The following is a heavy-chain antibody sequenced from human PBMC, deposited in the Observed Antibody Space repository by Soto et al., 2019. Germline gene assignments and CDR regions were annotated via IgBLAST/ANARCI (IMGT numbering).Heavy chain of an antibody. Sequence: QVQLVQSGAEVKKPGSSVKVSCKASGGTFSSYTISWVRQAPGQGLEWMGRIIPILGIANYAQKFQGRVKITTXXTXSXXYMELSSLRSEDTAGYYCASGGGREADSKYNWFDPWGQGTLVTVSS. D-gene: IGHD3-16*01. V-gene: IGHV1-69*02. J-gene: IGHJ5*02. CDR3: ASGGGREADSKYNWFDP. CDR2: IIPILGIA. CDR1: GGTFSSYT.